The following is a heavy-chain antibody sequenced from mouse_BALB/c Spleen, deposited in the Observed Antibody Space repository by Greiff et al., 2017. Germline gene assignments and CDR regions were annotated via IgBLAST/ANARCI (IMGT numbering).Heavy chain of an antibody. CDR3: ARVYCNYVGYARDY. CDR2: ISNLAYSI. D-gene: IGHD2-1*01. J-gene: IGHJ4*01. CDR1: GFTFSDYG. Sequence: EVKLVESGGGLVQPGGSRKLSCAASGFTFSDYGMAWVRQAPGKGPEWVAFISNLAYSIYYADTVTGRFTISRENAKNTLYLEMSSLRSEDTAMYYCARVYCNYVGYARDYWGQGTSVTVSS. V-gene: IGHV5-15*02.